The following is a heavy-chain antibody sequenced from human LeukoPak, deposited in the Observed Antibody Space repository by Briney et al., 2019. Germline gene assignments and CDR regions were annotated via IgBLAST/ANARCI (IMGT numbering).Heavy chain of an antibody. J-gene: IGHJ4*02. CDR1: GGSVSSGSYY. CDR2: IYYSGST. V-gene: IGHV4-61*01. D-gene: IGHD5-24*01. CDR3: SRSGRWLQFLG. Sequence: SVTLPLTCTVSGGSVSSGSYYWSWIRQPPGKGLEWIGYIYYSGSTSYNPSLKSRVTISVDTSKNQFSLKLSSVTAADTAVYYCSRSGRWLQFLGWGQGTLVTVPS.